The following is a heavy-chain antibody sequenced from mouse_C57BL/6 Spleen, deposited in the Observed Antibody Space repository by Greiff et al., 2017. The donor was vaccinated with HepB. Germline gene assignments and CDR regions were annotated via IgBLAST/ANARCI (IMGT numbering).Heavy chain of an antibody. D-gene: IGHD1-1*01. J-gene: IGHJ3*01. CDR1: GYTFTSYT. Sequence: QVQLKESGAELARPGASVKMSCKASGYTFTSYTMHWVKQRPGQGLEWIGYINPSSGYTKYNQKFKDKATLTADKSSSTAYMQLSSLTSEDSAVYYCARNYGSSYGFAYWGQGTLVTVSA. CDR2: INPSSGYT. V-gene: IGHV1-4*01. CDR3: ARNYGSSYGFAY.